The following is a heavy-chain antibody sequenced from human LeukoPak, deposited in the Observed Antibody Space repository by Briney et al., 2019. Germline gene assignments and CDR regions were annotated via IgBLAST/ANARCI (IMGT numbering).Heavy chain of an antibody. Sequence: GGSLRLSCAASGFTFSNYAMSWVRQAPGKGLEWVSAISGSGGSTYYADSVKGRFTISRDNSKNTLYLQMNSLRAEDTAVYYCALNGREVPSGAFDIWGQGTMVTVTS. D-gene: IGHD3-16*02. CDR1: GFTFSNYA. V-gene: IGHV3-23*01. CDR2: ISGSGGST. J-gene: IGHJ3*02. CDR3: ALNGREVPSGAFDI.